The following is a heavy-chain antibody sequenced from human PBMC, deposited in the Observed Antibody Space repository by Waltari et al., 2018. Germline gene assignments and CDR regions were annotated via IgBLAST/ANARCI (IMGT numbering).Heavy chain of an antibody. CDR2: INADNGNT. J-gene: IGHJ4*02. V-gene: IGHV1-3*01. D-gene: IGHD2-8*01. CDR3: ARAYCINGVCYSGYYFDY. Sequence: QVQLVQSGAEVKKPGASVKVSCKASGYTFTGYTIHWVRQTPGQGLEWMGWINADNGNTKYSQKFQGRVTITRDTSANTADMELSSLRSEDTALYYCARAYCINGVCYSGYYFDYWGQGTLVTVSS. CDR1: GYTFTGYT.